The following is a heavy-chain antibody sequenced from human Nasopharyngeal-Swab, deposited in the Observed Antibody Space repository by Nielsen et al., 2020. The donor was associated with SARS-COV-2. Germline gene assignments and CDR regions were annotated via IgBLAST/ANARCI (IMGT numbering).Heavy chain of an antibody. CDR2: IYYSGST. V-gene: IGHV4-39*01. D-gene: IGHD6-19*01. J-gene: IGHJ5*02. Sequence: WIRQPPGKGLEWIGSIYYSGSTHYTPSLNSRVTISIDTSKNHYSLKLRSVTAADTTVYYCARHKLSGIAVAGAAVNGFDPWGQGTLVTVSS. CDR3: ARHKLSGIAVAGAAVNGFDP.